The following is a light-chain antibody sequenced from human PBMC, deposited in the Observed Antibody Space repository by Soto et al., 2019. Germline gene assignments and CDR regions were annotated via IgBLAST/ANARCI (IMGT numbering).Light chain of an antibody. CDR1: QSVTANY. V-gene: IGKV3-20*01. J-gene: IGKJ1*01. Sequence: EIELTQSPGTLSLSPGERATLSCRASQSVTANYLAWYQQKPGQAPRLLIYAASIGATGIPDRFSGSGSGTDFTLTISRLEPEDFAVYYCLQYGIPLWTFGQGTKV. CDR3: LQYGIPLWT. CDR2: AAS.